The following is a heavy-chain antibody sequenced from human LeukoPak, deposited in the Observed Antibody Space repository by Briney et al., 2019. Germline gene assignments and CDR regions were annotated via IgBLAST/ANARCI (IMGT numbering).Heavy chain of an antibody. CDR1: GVSLSGYY. V-gene: IGHV4-34*11. CDR2: MYYTGIT. Sequence: SETLSLTCAVYGVSLSGYYLSWIRQPPGKGLEWIGHMYYTGITNYNPSLKSRVTMSGDTSKNQLSLNLNSVTAADTAIYYCARSSPREYAFDIWGQGTMVTVSS. J-gene: IGHJ3*02. CDR3: ARSSPREYAFDI.